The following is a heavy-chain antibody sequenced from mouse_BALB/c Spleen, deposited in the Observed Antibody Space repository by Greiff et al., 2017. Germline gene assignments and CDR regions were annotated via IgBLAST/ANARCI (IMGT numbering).Heavy chain of an antibody. D-gene: IGHD3-1*01. CDR1: GFTFSSFG. V-gene: IGHV5-17*02. Sequence: EVHLVESGGGLVQPGGSRKLSCAASGFTFSSFGMHWVRQAPEKGLEWVAYISSGSSTIYYADTVKGRFTISRDNPKNTLFLQMTSLRSEDTAMYYCARRAAGAFYAMDYWGQGTSVTVSS. J-gene: IGHJ4*01. CDR3: ARRAAGAFYAMDY. CDR2: ISSGSSTI.